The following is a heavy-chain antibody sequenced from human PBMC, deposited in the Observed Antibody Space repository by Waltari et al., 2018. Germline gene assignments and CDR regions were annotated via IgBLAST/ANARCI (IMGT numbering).Heavy chain of an antibody. J-gene: IGHJ6*02. Sequence: QVQLQQWGAGLLKPSETLSLTSAVYGGSFSGYYWSWIRQPPGKGLEWIGEINHSGSTNYNPSLNSRVTISVDTSKNQFSLKLSSVTAADTAVYYCARSTRRAYYYYGMDVWGQGTTVTVSS. CDR2: INHSGST. V-gene: IGHV4-34*01. CDR1: GGSFSGYY. CDR3: ARSTRRAYYYYGMDV.